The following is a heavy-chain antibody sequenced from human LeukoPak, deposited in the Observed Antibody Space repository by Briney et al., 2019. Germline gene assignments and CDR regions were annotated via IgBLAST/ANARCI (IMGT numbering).Heavy chain of an antibody. J-gene: IGHJ4*02. Sequence: PGGSLRLSCAASGFTFSSYGMSWVRQAPGKGLEWVSSISGSGGNTYYADSVKGRFTISRDNSKNTLFLHMKSLRAEDTAVYYCAKALGGYHFDYWGQGTLVTVSS. CDR1: GFTFSSYG. CDR2: ISGSGGNT. CDR3: AKALGGYHFDY. V-gene: IGHV3-23*01. D-gene: IGHD3-16*01.